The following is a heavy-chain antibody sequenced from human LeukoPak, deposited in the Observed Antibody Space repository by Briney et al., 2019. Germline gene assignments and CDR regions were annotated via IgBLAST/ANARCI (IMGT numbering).Heavy chain of an antibody. V-gene: IGHV4-34*01. CDR2: INHSGST. J-gene: IGHJ1*01. Sequence: SETLSLTCAVYGGSFSGYYWSWIRQPPGKGLEWIGEINHSGSTNYNPSLKSRVTISLDTSKNQFSLKLSSLTAADTAVYYCARLGDVLRTPRRGLYHHWGQGTLVTVSS. CDR1: GGSFSGYY. CDR3: ARLGDVLRTPRRGLYHH. D-gene: IGHD3-3*01.